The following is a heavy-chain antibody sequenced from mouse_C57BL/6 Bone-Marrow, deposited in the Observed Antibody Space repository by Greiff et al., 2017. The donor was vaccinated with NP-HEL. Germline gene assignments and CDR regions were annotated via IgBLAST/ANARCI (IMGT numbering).Heavy chain of an antibody. J-gene: IGHJ3*01. D-gene: IGHD3-3*01. CDR3: ARTGLWFAY. CDR2: IWSGGSA. V-gene: IGHV2-2*01. CDR1: GFSLTSYG. Sequence: VQGVESGPGLVQPSQSLSITCTVSGFSLTSYGVHWVRQSPGQGLEWLGVIWSGGSAEYKAGFISRLRLSKGNSKSQVFFKMNSLQADDTAIYYCARTGLWFAYWGQGTLVTVSA.